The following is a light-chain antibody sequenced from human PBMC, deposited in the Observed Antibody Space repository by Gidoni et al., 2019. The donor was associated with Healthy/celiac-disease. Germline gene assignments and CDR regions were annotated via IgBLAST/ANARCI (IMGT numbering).Light chain of an antibody. J-gene: IGKJ3*01. CDR1: QCISSL. Sequence: DSQMNKSPSSLSASVDNSVTISCRASQCISSLLAWYQQKPGKAPKLLIYAASSLQSGVPSRFSGSGSGTDFTLTISSLQPEDFATYYFQQANSFRLFGPGTKVDIK. CDR2: AAS. V-gene: IGKV1-12*01. CDR3: QQANSFRL.